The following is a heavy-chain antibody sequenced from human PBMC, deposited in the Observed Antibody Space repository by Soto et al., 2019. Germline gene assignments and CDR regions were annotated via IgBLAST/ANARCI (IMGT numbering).Heavy chain of an antibody. D-gene: IGHD4-17*01. J-gene: IGHJ4*02. Sequence: QVQLQESGPGLVKPSQTLSLTCTVSAVSITSGDYFWSWIRQTPGKGPECIAYMYYSGTTFYNPSLTSRITISADASKNQSSLELTSVTGADTAVYYCARGAGYGYGVDCWGQGTLVTVSS. CDR3: ARGAGYGYGVDC. CDR2: MYYSGTT. V-gene: IGHV4-30-4*01. CDR1: AVSITSGDYF.